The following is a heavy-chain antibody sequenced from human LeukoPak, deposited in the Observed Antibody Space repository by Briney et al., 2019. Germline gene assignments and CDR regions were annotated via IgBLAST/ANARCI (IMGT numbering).Heavy chain of an antibody. D-gene: IGHD1-26*01. CDR3: ARDKIVGATYFDY. J-gene: IGHJ4*02. CDR1: GFSFSGHW. CDR2: ISPTGSTT. V-gene: IGHV3-74*01. Sequence: PGGSLRLSCTASGFSFSGHWMHWARQLPGKGLVWVSRISPTGSTTSYADSVKGRFTVSRDNAKNTLYLQVNNLRAEDTAVYYCARDKIVGATYFDYWGQGTLVTVSS.